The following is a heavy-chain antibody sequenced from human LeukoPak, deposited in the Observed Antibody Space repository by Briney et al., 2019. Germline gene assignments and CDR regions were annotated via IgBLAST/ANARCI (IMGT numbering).Heavy chain of an antibody. CDR3: ARVPHYYDSSGQIDY. V-gene: IGHV1-3*01. Sequence: ASVKVSCKASGYTFTSYGMHWVRQAPGQRLEWMGWINAGNGDTKYSQKLQGRVTISRDTSASTGYMELSSLRSEDTAVYYCARVPHYYDSSGQIDYWGQGTLVTVSS. CDR1: GYTFTSYG. J-gene: IGHJ4*02. D-gene: IGHD3-22*01. CDR2: INAGNGDT.